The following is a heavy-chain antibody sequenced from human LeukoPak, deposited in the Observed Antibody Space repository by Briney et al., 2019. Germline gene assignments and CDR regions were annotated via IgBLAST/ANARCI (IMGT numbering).Heavy chain of an antibody. J-gene: IGHJ4*02. CDR1: GFTFSSYA. CDR3: AKPEDRYSSPDY. CDR2: IYGSAGTT. Sequence: GGSLRLSCAVSGFTFSSYAMSWVRQAPGKGLEWVSCIYGSAGTTQYADSVKGRFTISRDNSKNTLYLQMNSLRAEDTAVYYCAKPEDRYSSPDYWGQGTLVTVSS. V-gene: IGHV3-23*01. D-gene: IGHD6-13*01.